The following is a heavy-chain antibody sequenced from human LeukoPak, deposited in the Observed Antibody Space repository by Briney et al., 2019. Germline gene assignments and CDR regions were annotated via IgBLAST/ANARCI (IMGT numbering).Heavy chain of an antibody. CDR1: GFTFSSYA. Sequence: GGSLRLSCAASGFTFSSYAMSWVRRAPGKGLEWVSAISGSGGSTYYADSVKGRFTISRDNSKNMLYLQISSLRVEDTAMYFCANPIVGGVLLAYWGQGTLVTVSS. D-gene: IGHD1-26*01. J-gene: IGHJ4*02. V-gene: IGHV3-23*01. CDR3: ANPIVGGVLLAY. CDR2: ISGSGGST.